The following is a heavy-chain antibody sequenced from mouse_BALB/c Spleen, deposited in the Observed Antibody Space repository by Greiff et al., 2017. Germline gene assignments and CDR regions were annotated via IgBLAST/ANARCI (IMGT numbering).Heavy chain of an antibody. CDR2: INPSNGGT. Sequence: QVQLQQPGAELVKPGASVKLSCKASGYTFTSYYMYWVKQRPGQGLEWIGGINPSNGGTNFNEKFKSKATLTVDKSSSTAYMQLSSLTSEDSAVYYCTRCYGSSDGAMDYWGQGTSVTVSS. J-gene: IGHJ4*01. V-gene: IGHV1S81*02. D-gene: IGHD1-1*01. CDR3: TRCYGSSDGAMDY. CDR1: GYTFTSYY.